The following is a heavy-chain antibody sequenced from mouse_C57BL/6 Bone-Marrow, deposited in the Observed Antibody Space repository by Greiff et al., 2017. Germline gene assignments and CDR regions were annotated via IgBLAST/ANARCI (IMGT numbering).Heavy chain of an antibody. V-gene: IGHV2-9-1*01. CDR1: GFSLTSYA. D-gene: IGHD1-1*01. Sequence: VKLMESGPGLVAPSQSLSITCTVSGFSLTSYAISWVRQPPGKGLEWLGVIWTGGGTNYNSALKSRLSISKDNSKSQVFLKMNSLQTDDTARYYCARDPYYYGSSYGFAYWGQGTLVTVSA. CDR3: ARDPYYYGSSYGFAY. J-gene: IGHJ3*01. CDR2: IWTGGGT.